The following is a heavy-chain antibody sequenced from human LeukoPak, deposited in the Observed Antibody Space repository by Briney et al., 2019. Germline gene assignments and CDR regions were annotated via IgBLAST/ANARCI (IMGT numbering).Heavy chain of an antibody. CDR3: ARGLQYSSSSQVDDY. Sequence: ASVKVSCKASGYTFTSYYMHWVRQAPGQGLEWMVIINPSGGSTSYAQKFQGRVTMTRDMSTSTVYMEMSSLRSEDTAVYYCARGLQYSSSSQVDDYWGQGTLVTVSS. D-gene: IGHD6-6*01. V-gene: IGHV1-46*01. J-gene: IGHJ4*02. CDR2: INPSGGST. CDR1: GYTFTSYY.